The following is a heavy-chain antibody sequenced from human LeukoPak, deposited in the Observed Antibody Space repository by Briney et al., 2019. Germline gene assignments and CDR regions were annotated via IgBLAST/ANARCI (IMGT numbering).Heavy chain of an antibody. CDR1: GGSINSYY. D-gene: IGHD3-10*01. CDR3: ARENRVTLVRGVIDY. J-gene: IGHJ4*02. V-gene: IGHV4-59*01. CDR2: IYYSGTT. Sequence: SETLSLTCTVSGGSINSYYWSWIRQPPGKGLEWIGYIYYSGTTNYNPSLKSRVTISVDTSKNQFSLKPSSVTAADTAVYYCARENRVTLVRGVIDYWGQGTLVTVSS.